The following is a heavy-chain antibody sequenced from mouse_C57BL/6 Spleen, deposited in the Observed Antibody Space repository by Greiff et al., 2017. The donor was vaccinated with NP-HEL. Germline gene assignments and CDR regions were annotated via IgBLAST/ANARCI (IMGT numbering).Heavy chain of an antibody. D-gene: IGHD4-1*01. J-gene: IGHJ2*01. Sequence: EVKVVESGPELVKPGASVKIPCKASGYTFTDYNMDWVKQSHGKSLEWIGDINPNNGGTIYNQKFKGKATLTVDKSSSTAYMELRSLTSEDTAVYYCARSELGGYFDYWGQGTTLTVSS. CDR2: INPNNGGT. CDR1: GYTFTDYN. CDR3: ARSELGGYFDY. V-gene: IGHV1-18*01.